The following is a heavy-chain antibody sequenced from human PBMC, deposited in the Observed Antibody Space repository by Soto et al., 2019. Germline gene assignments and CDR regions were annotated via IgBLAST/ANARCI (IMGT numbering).Heavy chain of an antibody. CDR2: IIPIFGTA. CDR3: ARDVYGDFVAY. V-gene: IGHV1-69*06. Sequence: SVRVSWKASGGTLSSYAISWVRQAPGQGLELMGVIIPIFGTANYAQKFQGRVTITAXXXXXXAXMXLSXXXSEETAVYYCARDVYGDFVAYWAQGTLVIVSS. D-gene: IGHD4-17*01. CDR1: GGTLSSYA. J-gene: IGHJ4*02.